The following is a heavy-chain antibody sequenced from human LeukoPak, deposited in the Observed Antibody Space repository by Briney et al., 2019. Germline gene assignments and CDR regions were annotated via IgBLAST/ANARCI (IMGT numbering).Heavy chain of an antibody. V-gene: IGHV4-39*07. CDR3: ARGIQRGRFGELSRSWGMDV. D-gene: IGHD3-10*01. Sequence: SETLSLTCTVSGGSISSSSYYWGWIRQPPGKGPEWIGSIYYSGSTYYNPSLKSRVTVSVDTSKNQFSLKLSSVTAADTAVYYCARGIQRGRFGELSRSWGMDVWGQGTTVTVSS. J-gene: IGHJ6*02. CDR1: GGSISSSSYY. CDR2: IYYSGST.